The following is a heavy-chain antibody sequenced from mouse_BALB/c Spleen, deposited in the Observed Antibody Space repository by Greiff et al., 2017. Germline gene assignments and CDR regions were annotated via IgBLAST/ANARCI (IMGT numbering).Heavy chain of an antibody. CDR3: ARHGNYGNYDY. Sequence: DVMLVESGGDLVKPGGSLKLSCAASGFTFSSYGMSWVRQTPDKRLEWVATISSGGSYTYYPDSVKGRFTISRDNAKNTLYLQMSSLKSEDTAMYYCARHGNYGNYDYWGQGTTLTVSS. J-gene: IGHJ2*01. CDR1: GFTFSSYG. V-gene: IGHV5-6*02. CDR2: ISSGGSYT. D-gene: IGHD2-1*01.